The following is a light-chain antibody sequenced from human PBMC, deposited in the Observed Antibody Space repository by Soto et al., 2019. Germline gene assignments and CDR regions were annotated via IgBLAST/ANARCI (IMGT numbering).Light chain of an antibody. V-gene: IGKV1-5*01. CDR2: AAS. Sequence: DIQKIQSPSILTASVGDRVTITCRASQSISSWLAWYQQKPGKAPKLLIYAASSLQSGVPSRFSGSGSGTDFTLTISRLHPEDFATYFCQQSHKPPWTFGQGTKVDIK. CDR3: QQSHKPPWT. J-gene: IGKJ1*01. CDR1: QSISSW.